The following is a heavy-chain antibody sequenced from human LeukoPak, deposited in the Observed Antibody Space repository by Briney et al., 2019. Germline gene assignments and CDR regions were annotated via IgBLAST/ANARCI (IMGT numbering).Heavy chain of an antibody. Sequence: SQTLSLTCTVSGGSISSGASGWGWIRQHPKRGLEWVGYINHSGSTYYNPSLGSRVTMSVDTSKNQFSLKLSSVTAADSAVYYCARAARQGFTMIVVPFFYFDLWGRGTLVTVSS. CDR2: INHSGST. CDR1: GGSISSGASG. D-gene: IGHD3-22*01. J-gene: IGHJ2*01. CDR3: ARAARQGFTMIVVPFFYFDL. V-gene: IGHV4-31*03.